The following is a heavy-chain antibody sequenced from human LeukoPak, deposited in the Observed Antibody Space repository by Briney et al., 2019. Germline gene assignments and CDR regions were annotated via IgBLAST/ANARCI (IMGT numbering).Heavy chain of an antibody. D-gene: IGHD6-13*01. CDR3: ARPYSTRAFDI. V-gene: IGHV3-21*01. CDR2: ISSSSSYI. Sequence: GGSLRLSCAASGFTFSSYSMNWVRQAPGKGLGWVSSISSSSSYIYYADSVKGRFTISRDNAKNSLYLQMNSLRAEDTAVYYCARPYSTRAFDIWGQGTMVTVSS. J-gene: IGHJ3*02. CDR1: GFTFSSYS.